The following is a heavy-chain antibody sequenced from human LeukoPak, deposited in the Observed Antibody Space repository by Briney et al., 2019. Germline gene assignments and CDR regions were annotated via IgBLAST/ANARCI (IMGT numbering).Heavy chain of an antibody. CDR2: ISSSGSTI. V-gene: IGHV3-48*03. CDR3: ARVGARSFDY. D-gene: IGHD1-26*01. Sequence: GGSLRLSCAASGFTFSSYEMNWVRQAPGKGLEWVSYISSSGSTIYYADSVKGRFTISRDNAKNSLYLQMNSLRAEDTAVYYCARVGARSFDYWGRGTLVTVSS. J-gene: IGHJ4*02. CDR1: GFTFSSYE.